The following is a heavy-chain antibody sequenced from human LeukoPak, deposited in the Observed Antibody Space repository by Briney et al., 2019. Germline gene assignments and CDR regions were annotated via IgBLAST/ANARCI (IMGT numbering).Heavy chain of an antibody. CDR2: ITPVIETA. J-gene: IGHJ4*02. V-gene: IGHV1-69*08. CDR1: GGTFLSHT. D-gene: IGHD3-22*01. CDR3: ARDYYYDSSGYIDY. Sequence: ASVKVSCKTSGGTFLSHTFSWVRQAPGKGLEWMGKITPVIETANYAQTLQGRVSIYADKSTTTVYMDLSGLRPDDTAVYYCARDYYYDSSGYIDYWGQGTLVTVSS.